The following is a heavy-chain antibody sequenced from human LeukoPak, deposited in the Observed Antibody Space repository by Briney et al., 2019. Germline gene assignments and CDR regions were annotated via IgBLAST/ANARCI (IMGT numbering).Heavy chain of an antibody. D-gene: IGHD3-16*02. CDR3: ARGPEGLGELSLDY. CDR2: INESGST. CDR1: GGSSRDFSDYY. J-gene: IGHJ4*02. V-gene: IGHV4-34*01. Sequence: PSGTLSLTCAASGGSSRDFSDYYWSWIRQPPGKGLEWMGEINESGSTYYSPSLSNRLTISVDKSKKQFSLRLTSVTAADTAVYYCARGPEGLGELSLDYWGQGTLVTVSS.